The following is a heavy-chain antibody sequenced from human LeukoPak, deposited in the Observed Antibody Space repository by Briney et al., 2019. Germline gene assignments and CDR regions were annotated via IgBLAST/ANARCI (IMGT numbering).Heavy chain of an antibody. Sequence: GGSLRLSCAASGFTFSSYEMNWVRQAPGKGLEWVSYISSSGSTIYYADSVKGRFTISRDNAKNSLYLQMNSLRAEGTAVYYCAVAFSDAFDIWGQGTMVTVSS. CDR3: AVAFSDAFDI. V-gene: IGHV3-48*03. D-gene: IGHD2-15*01. J-gene: IGHJ3*02. CDR1: GFTFSSYE. CDR2: ISSSGSTI.